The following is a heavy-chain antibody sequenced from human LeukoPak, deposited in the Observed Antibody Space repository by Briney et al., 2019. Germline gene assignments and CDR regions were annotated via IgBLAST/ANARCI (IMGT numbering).Heavy chain of an antibody. J-gene: IGHJ6*02. CDR2: ISFDGSNK. CDR3: ANGPAPSSGYGMDV. CDR1: GFTFSSYA. D-gene: IGHD3-3*01. Sequence: GRSLRLSCAASGFTFSSYAMHWVRQAPGKGLEWVAVISFDGSNKDYADSVKGRFTISRDNSKNTLYLQMNSLRAEDTAVYYCANGPAPSSGYGMDVWGQGTTVTVSS. V-gene: IGHV3-30*18.